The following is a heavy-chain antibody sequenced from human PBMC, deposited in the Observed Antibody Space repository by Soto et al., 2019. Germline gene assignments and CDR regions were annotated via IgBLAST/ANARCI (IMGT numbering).Heavy chain of an antibody. Sequence: QITLKESGPRLVKPTQTLTVICTCSGFTLSTSGVGVGWIRQPPGKALECLALIYGNDDKGYSPSPKSGLTITKDPSKTQVVLTITNMDPVDTATDVCARDYRRGWYSPFDYWGQGTLVTVSS. CDR1: GFTLSTSGVG. CDR2: IYGNDDK. CDR3: ARDYRRGWYSPFDY. J-gene: IGHJ4*02. D-gene: IGHD6-19*01. V-gene: IGHV2-5*01.